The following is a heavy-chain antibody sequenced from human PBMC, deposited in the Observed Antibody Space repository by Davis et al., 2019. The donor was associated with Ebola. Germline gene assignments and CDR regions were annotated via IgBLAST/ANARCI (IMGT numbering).Heavy chain of an antibody. Sequence: GGSLRLSCAASGFTFSGSAIHWVRQASGEGLEWLGRIRSKANSYATAYEASVKDRFAISRDDSKNTAYLQMNSLKTEDTAVYYWAKGMGMVGTTAIDCWGQGTLVTVSP. CDR2: IRSKANSYAT. D-gene: IGHD1-26*01. CDR1: GFTFSGSA. V-gene: IGHV3-73*01. CDR3: AKGMGMVGTTAIDC. J-gene: IGHJ4*02.